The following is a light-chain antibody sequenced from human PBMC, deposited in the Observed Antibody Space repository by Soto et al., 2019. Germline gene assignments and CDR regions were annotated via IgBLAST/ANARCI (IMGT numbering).Light chain of an antibody. J-gene: IGLJ2*01. Sequence: QSVLTQPASVSGSPGQSITISCTGTRSDIGSYNSITWYQQHPGKAPRVIIFEVTKRPSGISDRFFGSKSGYTASLTISGLQAEDEADYFCFSYAGSSTWLFGGGTKVTVL. CDR1: RSDIGSYNS. CDR3: FSYAGSSTWL. CDR2: EVT. V-gene: IGLV2-23*02.